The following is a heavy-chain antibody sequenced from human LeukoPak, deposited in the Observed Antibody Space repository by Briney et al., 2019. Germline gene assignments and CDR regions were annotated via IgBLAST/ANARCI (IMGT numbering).Heavy chain of an antibody. Sequence: GGSLRLSCAASGFTFSKYAMNWVRQAPGQGLEWASTISARGSTTYYADSVRGRFTISRDNSKNTLSLQMSSLRAEDTAVYYCAKARTPYNSGFDYWGQGTLVTVSS. D-gene: IGHD6-19*01. CDR2: ISARGSTT. J-gene: IGHJ4*02. CDR3: AKARTPYNSGFDY. CDR1: GFTFSKYA. V-gene: IGHV3-23*01.